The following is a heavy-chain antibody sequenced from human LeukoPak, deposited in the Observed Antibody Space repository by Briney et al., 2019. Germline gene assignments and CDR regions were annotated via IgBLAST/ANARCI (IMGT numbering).Heavy chain of an antibody. D-gene: IGHD6-13*01. V-gene: IGHV3-9*01. CDR3: AKDQGGPYSSSWSLFDY. J-gene: IGHJ4*02. Sequence: GRSLRLSCAASGFTFDDYAMHWVRQAPGKGLEWVLGISWNSGSIGYADSVKGRFTISRDNAKNSLYLQMNSLRAEDTAVYYCAKDQGGPYSSSWSLFDYWGQGTLVTVSS. CDR1: GFTFDDYA. CDR2: ISWNSGSI.